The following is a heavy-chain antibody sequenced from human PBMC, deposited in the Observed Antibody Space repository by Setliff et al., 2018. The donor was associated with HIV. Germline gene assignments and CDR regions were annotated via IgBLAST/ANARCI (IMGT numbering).Heavy chain of an antibody. CDR3: ASRVGDTKVFDH. J-gene: IGHJ4*02. V-gene: IGHV4-61*09. CDR2: IYTGGGT. D-gene: IGHD1-26*01. Sequence: PSETLSLTCTVSGGSISSGSYYWSWIRQPAGKGLEWIGHIYTGGGTNYNPSLNSRFTISRDNSRNSVYLQMNSLTAEDTAYYYCASRVGDTKVFDHWGQGALVTVSS. CDR1: GGSISSGSYY.